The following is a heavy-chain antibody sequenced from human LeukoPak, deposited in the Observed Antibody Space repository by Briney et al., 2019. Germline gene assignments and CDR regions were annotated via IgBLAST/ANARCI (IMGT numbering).Heavy chain of an antibody. Sequence: SETLSLTCAVYGGSFSGYYWSWIRQPPGKGLEWIGEINHSGSTNYNPSLKSRVTISVDTSKNQFSLKLSSVTAADTAVYYCARGHTPSPWGQGTLVTVSS. CDR1: GGSFSGYY. CDR3: ARGHTPSP. CDR2: INHSGST. J-gene: IGHJ5*02. V-gene: IGHV4-34*01.